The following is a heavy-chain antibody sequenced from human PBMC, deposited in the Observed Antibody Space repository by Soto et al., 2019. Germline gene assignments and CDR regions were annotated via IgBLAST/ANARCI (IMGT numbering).Heavy chain of an antibody. CDR2: INHSGST. Sequence: PSETLSLTCAVYGGSFSGYYWSWIRQPPGKGLEWIGEINHSGSTNYNPSLKSRVTISVDTSKNQFSLKLSSVTAADTAVYYCARVPRTLGLMDVRGKRTTVTGSS. CDR1: GGSFSGYY. CDR3: ARVPRTLGLMDV. V-gene: IGHV4-34*01. J-gene: IGHJ6*04. D-gene: IGHD6-19*01.